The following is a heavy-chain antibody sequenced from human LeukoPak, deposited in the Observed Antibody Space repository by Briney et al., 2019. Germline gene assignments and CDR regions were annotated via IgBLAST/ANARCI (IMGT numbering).Heavy chain of an antibody. V-gene: IGHV1-46*01. D-gene: IGHD1-14*01. CDR2: INPSGGDT. CDR3: AREVMDNLRFDY. J-gene: IGHJ4*02. CDR1: GYTVTSYY. Sequence: ASVKVSCKASGYTVTSYYMHWVRQAPGQGLEWMGIINPSGGDTSYAQKFQGRLTMTRDTSTNTVYMELTSLRSEDTAVYYCAREVMDNLRFDYWGQGTLVTVSS.